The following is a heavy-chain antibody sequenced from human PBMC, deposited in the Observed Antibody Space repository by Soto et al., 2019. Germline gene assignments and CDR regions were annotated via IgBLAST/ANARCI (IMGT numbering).Heavy chain of an antibody. CDR2: IYYSGTT. Sequence: PSETLSLTCTVSGGSISSSSYYWGWIRQPPGEGLEWIGSIYYSGTTYYNPSLKGRVTISADTSETQFSLKLNSVSAADTAVYYCARGPSGDKVDYWGQGIQVTVSS. D-gene: IGHD7-27*01. CDR1: GGSISSSSYY. CDR3: ARGPSGDKVDY. V-gene: IGHV4-39*07. J-gene: IGHJ4*02.